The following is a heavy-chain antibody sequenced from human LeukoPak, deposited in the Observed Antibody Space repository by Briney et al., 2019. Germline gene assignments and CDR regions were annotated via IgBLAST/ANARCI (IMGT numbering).Heavy chain of an antibody. Sequence: SETLSLTCTVSGGTISSYYWSWTRQPPGKRLEWIGYIYYSGSTNYNPSLKSRVTISVDTSKNQFSLKLSTVTAADTAVYYCASGWLFFDYWGQGTLVTVSS. D-gene: IGHD5-12*01. CDR2: IYYSGST. CDR3: ASGWLFFDY. V-gene: IGHV4-59*01. CDR1: GGTISSYY. J-gene: IGHJ4*02.